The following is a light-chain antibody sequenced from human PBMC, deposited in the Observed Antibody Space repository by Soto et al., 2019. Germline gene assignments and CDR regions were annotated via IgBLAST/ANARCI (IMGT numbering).Light chain of an antibody. J-gene: IGLJ3*02. CDR3: SSYTLRNTLVL. V-gene: IGLV2-14*01. CDR2: EVS. Sequence: QSALTQPASVSGSPGQSITISCTGTSSDIGDYNFVSWYQQHPGKAPRLIIYEVSSRPSGVSYRFSGSKSGNTASLTISGLQAEGEADYYCSSYTLRNTLVLFGGGTKLTVL. CDR1: SSDIGDYNF.